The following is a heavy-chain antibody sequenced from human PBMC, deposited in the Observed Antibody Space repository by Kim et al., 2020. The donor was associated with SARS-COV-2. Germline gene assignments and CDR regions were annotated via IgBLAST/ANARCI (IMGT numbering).Heavy chain of an antibody. D-gene: IGHD6-13*01. J-gene: IGHJ3*02. CDR3: ARDRRGIAAHAFDI. V-gene: IGHV1-3*01. Sequence: SQKFQGRVTITRGTSASTAYMELSSLRSEDTAVYYCARDRRGIAAHAFDIWGQGTMVTVSS.